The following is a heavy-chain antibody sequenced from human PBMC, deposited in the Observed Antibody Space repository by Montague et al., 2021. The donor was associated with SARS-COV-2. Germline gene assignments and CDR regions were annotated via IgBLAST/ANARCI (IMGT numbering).Heavy chain of an antibody. CDR1: GFSLSTDGMG. Sequence: PALVKPTQTLTLTCIFSGFSLSTDGMGVGWIRQPPGRALDWLALIYWDDDGRYSPSLRSRLTITKDTSKNQVVLTMTNMDPVDTATYYCARTWAYGSGSYGVDPWGQGTLVTVSS. CDR3: ARTWAYGSGSYGVDP. D-gene: IGHD3-10*01. V-gene: IGHV2-5*02. J-gene: IGHJ5*02. CDR2: IYWDDDG.